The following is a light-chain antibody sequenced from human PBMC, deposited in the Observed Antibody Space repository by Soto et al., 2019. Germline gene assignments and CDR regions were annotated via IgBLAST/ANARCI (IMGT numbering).Light chain of an antibody. Sequence: QSALTQPASVSGSPGQSITISCTGTSSDVGGYNYVSWYQQYPGKAPKLMIYDVSNRPSGVSNRFSGSKSGNTASLTISGLQAEDEADYYCSSYTRSSTLYVVFGGGTKLTVL. CDR1: SSDVGGYNY. J-gene: IGLJ2*01. CDR2: DVS. V-gene: IGLV2-14*01. CDR3: SSYTRSSTLYVV.